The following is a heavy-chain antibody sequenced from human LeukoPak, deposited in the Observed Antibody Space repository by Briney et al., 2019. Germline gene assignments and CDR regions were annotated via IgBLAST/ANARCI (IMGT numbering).Heavy chain of an antibody. J-gene: IGHJ4*02. D-gene: IGHD3-10*01. Sequence: ASVKVSCKASGYTFTGYYMHWVRQAPGQGLEWMGRINPNSGGTNYAQKFQGRVTMTRDTSISTAYMELSRLRSDDTAVYCCAREAVRGGTLDYWGQGTLVTVSS. V-gene: IGHV1-2*06. CDR2: INPNSGGT. CDR1: GYTFTGYY. CDR3: AREAVRGGTLDY.